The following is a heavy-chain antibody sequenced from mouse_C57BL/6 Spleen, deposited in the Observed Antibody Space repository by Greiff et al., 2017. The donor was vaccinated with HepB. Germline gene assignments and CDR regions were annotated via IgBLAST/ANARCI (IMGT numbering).Heavy chain of an antibody. D-gene: IGHD2-3*01. Sequence: QVQLQPGAELVMPGASVKLSCKASGYTFTSYWMHWVKQRPGQGLEWIGEIDPSDSYTNYNQKFKGKSTLTVDNSSSTAYMQLSSLTSEDSAVYYCARGIYDGYRSAMDDWGQGTSVTVSS. CDR3: ARGIYDGYRSAMDD. CDR2: IDPSDSYT. V-gene: IGHV1-69*01. J-gene: IGHJ4*01. CDR1: GYTFTSYW.